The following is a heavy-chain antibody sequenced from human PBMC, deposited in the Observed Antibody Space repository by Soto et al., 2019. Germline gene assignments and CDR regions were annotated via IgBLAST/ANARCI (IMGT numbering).Heavy chain of an antibody. Sequence: EVQLVESGGGLVQPGGSLRLSCAASGFTFSSYSMNWVRQAPGKGLEWVSYISSSSSTIYYADSVKGRFTISRDNAKNSLYLQMNSLRAEDTAVYYCVKTYCSGGSCYLSWLGFQHWGQGTLVTVSS. J-gene: IGHJ1*01. V-gene: IGHV3-48*01. CDR3: VKTYCSGGSCYLSWLGFQH. D-gene: IGHD2-15*01. CDR1: GFTFSSYS. CDR2: ISSSSSTI.